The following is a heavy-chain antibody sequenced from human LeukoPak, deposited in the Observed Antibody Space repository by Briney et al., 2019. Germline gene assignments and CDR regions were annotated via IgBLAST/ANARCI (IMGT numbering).Heavy chain of an antibody. V-gene: IGHV3-23*01. CDR1: GFTFSNYS. CDR3: AKDAMVRGATYDC. CDR2: IGDIGRDT. J-gene: IGHJ4*02. Sequence: GGSLALSWAASGFTFSNYSMTWVRQAAGKGLDWVSSIGDIGRDTYYGDSGRGRFTICRDNSENMVYLQINSLRAEDTAIYYCAKDAMVRGATYDCWGQGTLVTVSS. D-gene: IGHD3-10*01.